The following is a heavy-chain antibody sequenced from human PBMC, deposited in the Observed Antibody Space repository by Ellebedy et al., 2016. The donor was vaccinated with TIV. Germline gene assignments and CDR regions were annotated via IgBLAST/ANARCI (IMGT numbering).Heavy chain of an antibody. CDR1: GFTFDDYA. J-gene: IGHJ4*02. V-gene: IGHV3-9*01. Sequence: GGSLRLSXAASGFTFDDYAMHWVRQAPGKGLEWVSGISWNSGSIGYADSVKGRFTISRDNSKNTLYLQMNSLRAEDTAVYYCAKPGVSDYWGQGTLVTVSS. CDR3: AKPGVSDY. CDR2: ISWNSGSI. D-gene: IGHD6-13*01.